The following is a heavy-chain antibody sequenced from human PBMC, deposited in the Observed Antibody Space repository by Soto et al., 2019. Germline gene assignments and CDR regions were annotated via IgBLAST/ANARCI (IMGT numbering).Heavy chain of an antibody. Sequence: DVQVLESGGGLVQPGGSLRLSCAASGFTFSSYAMSWVRQAPGKGLEWVSTISAGGGNTYYADSVKGRFTISRDNSKNTLYRQMNSLRAEDTAVYYCAKRGLREIKDDYWGQGTLVTVSS. CDR1: GFTFSSYA. CDR2: ISAGGGNT. D-gene: IGHD4-17*01. CDR3: AKRGLREIKDDY. J-gene: IGHJ4*02. V-gene: IGHV3-23*01.